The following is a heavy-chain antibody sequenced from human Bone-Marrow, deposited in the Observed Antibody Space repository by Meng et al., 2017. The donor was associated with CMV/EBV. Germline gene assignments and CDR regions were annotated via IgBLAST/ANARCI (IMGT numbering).Heavy chain of an antibody. V-gene: IGHV3-48*04. CDR3: ARQSMIRVLTDAFDI. J-gene: IGHJ3*02. D-gene: IGHD3-22*01. CDR2: ISSSGSTI. CDR1: GFTFSSYW. Sequence: GGSMRLSCAASGFTFSSYWMSWVRQAPGKGLEWVSYISSSGSTIYYADSVKGRFTISRDNAKNSLYLQMNSLRAEDTAVYYCARQSMIRVLTDAFDIWGQGTMVTF.